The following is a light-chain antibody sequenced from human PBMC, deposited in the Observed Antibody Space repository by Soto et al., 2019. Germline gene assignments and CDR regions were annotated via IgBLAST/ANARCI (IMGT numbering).Light chain of an antibody. V-gene: IGKV1-5*03. CDR3: QHYNSYPWT. Sequence: DIQMTQSPSTLAASVGDRVTIPCRASQSISSWLAWYQQKPGKAPKLLIYKASSLESGVPSRFSGSGSGTEFTLTISSLQPDDFATYYCQHYNSYPWTFGQGTTVEMK. CDR2: KAS. J-gene: IGKJ1*01. CDR1: QSISSW.